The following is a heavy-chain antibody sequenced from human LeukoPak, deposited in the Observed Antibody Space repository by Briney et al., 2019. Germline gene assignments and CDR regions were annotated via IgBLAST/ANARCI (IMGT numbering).Heavy chain of an antibody. Sequence: GGSLRLSCAASGFTFSSYEMNWVRQAPGQGLEWVSYISSSGSTIYYADSVKGRFTISRDNAKNSLYLQMNSLRAEDTAVYYCARGDSGSYYFDYWGQGTLVTVSS. J-gene: IGHJ4*02. D-gene: IGHD1-26*01. V-gene: IGHV3-48*03. CDR1: GFTFSSYE. CDR3: ARGDSGSYYFDY. CDR2: ISSSGSTI.